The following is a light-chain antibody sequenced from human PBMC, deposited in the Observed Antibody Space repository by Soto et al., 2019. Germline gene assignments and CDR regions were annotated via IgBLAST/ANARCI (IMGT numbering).Light chain of an antibody. J-gene: IGKJ1*01. CDR2: GAS. CDR1: QSVSSSY. Sequence: IVWAHSPGTLSLSRGEMATLSCRASQSVSSSYLAWYQQKPGQAPRLLIYGASSRATGIPDRFSGSGSGTDFTLTISRLEPEDFAVYYCQQYASSPGTFGQGTKVDIK. V-gene: IGKV3-20*01. CDR3: QQYASSPGT.